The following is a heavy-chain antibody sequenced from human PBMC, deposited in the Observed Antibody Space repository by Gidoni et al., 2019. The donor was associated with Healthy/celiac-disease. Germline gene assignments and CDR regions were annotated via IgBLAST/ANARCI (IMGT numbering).Heavy chain of an antibody. J-gene: IGHJ4*02. CDR2: IYHSGST. Sequence: QLQLQESGSGLVKPSQTLSLTCAVSGCSISSGGYSWSWIRQPPGKGLEWIGYIYHSGSTYYNPSLKSRVTISVDRSKNQFSLKLSSVTAADTAVYYCARDRGYGEVDYWGQGTLVTVSS. CDR1: GCSISSGGYS. V-gene: IGHV4-30-2*01. CDR3: ARDRGYGEVDY. D-gene: IGHD4-17*01.